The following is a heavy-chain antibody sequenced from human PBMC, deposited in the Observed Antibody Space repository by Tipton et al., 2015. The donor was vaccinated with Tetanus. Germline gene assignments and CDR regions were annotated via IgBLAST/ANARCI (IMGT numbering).Heavy chain of an antibody. CDR2: ISYDGSLT. Sequence: SLRLSCAASGFSFRTCGMRWVRQAPGKGLEWVAVISYDGSLTYYAASVRGRFTISRDNSKNTLYLQMSSLRAEDTAVYYCATAGGLGYDSSGYSPFDYWGQGTLVTVSS. CDR1: GFSFRTCG. J-gene: IGHJ4*02. D-gene: IGHD3-22*01. CDR3: ATAGGLGYDSSGYSPFDY. V-gene: IGHV3-30*03.